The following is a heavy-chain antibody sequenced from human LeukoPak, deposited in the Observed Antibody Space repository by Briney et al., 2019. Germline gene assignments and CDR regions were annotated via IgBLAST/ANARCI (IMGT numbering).Heavy chain of an antibody. V-gene: IGHV3-9*01. CDR1: GFTFDDYA. Sequence: GGSLRLSCAASGFTFDDYAMHWVRQAPGKGLEWVSGISWNSGSIGYADSVKGRFTISRDNAKNSLYLQMNRLRAEDTALYYCAKEVHGSLDYWGQGTLVTVSS. D-gene: IGHD1-26*01. CDR2: ISWNSGSI. CDR3: AKEVHGSLDY. J-gene: IGHJ4*02.